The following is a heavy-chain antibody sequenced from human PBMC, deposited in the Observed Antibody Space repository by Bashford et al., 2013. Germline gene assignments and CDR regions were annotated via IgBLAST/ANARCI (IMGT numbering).Heavy chain of an antibody. V-gene: IGHV4-31*03. J-gene: IGHJ3*02. CDR3: AREPGYYGVDAFDI. CDR1: GASISSGDYY. D-gene: IGHD3-3*01. Sequence: SETLSLTCTVSGASISSGDYYWTWIRQHPEKGLEWIGYIYHSGSTYYNPSLKSRVTISVDTSKNQFSLKLSSVTAADTAVYYCAREPGYYGVDAFDIVGPRDNGHRLL. CDR2: IYHSGST.